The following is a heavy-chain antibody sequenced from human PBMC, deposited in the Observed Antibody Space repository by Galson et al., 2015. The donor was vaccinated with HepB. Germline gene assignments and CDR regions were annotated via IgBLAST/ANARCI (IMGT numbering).Heavy chain of an antibody. CDR1: GFTFSSYA. CDR3: AKETYYYGSGSYYNAPYYYYYGMDV. J-gene: IGHJ6*02. D-gene: IGHD3-10*01. Sequence: SLRLSCAASGFTFSSYAMSWVRQAPGKGLEWVSAISGSGGSTYYADSVKGRFTISRDNSKNTLYLQMNSLRAEDTAVYYCAKETYYYGSGSYYNAPYYYYYGMDVWGQGTTVTVSS. V-gene: IGHV3-23*01. CDR2: ISGSGGST.